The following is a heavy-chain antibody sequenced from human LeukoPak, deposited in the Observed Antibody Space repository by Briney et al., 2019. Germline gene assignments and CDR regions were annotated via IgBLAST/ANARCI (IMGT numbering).Heavy chain of an antibody. J-gene: IGHJ4*02. D-gene: IGHD3-22*01. CDR3: ARRDYYDSSGSFDY. CDR2: IIPIFGTA. V-gene: IGHV1-69*01. CDR1: GGTFSSYA. Sequence: SVKVSCKASGGTFSSYAISWVRQAPGQGLEWMGGIIPIFGTANYAQKFQGRVTITADESTSTAYMELSSLRSEDTAVYYCARRDYYDSSGSFDYWGQGTLVTVSS.